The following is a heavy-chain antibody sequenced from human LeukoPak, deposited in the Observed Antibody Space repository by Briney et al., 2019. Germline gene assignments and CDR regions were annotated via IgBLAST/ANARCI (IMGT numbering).Heavy chain of an antibody. J-gene: IGHJ5*02. CDR3: ARDYSSSSGGSKFDP. V-gene: IGHV1-2*06. Sequence: ASVRFSCKASGYTFTGYYTHWVRQAPGQGLEWMGRINPNSGGTNYAQKFQGRVTMTRDTSISTAYMELSRLRSDDTAVYYCARDYSSSSGGSKFDPWGQGALVTVSS. D-gene: IGHD6-6*01. CDR1: GYTFTGYY. CDR2: INPNSGGT.